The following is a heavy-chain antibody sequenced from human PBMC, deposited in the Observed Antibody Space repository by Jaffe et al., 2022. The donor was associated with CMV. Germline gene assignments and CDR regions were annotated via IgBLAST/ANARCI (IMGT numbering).Heavy chain of an antibody. CDR1: GGSVSSGSYY. V-gene: IGHV4-61*01. CDR2: IYYSGST. CDR3: ARGESWGLYYFDY. Sequence: QVQLQESGPGLVKPSETLSLTCTVSGGSVSSGSYYWSWIRQPPGKGLEWIGYIYYSGSTNYNPSLKSRVTISVDTSKNQFSLKLSSVTAADTAVYYCARGESWGLYYFDYWGQGTLVTVSS. D-gene: IGHD7-27*01. J-gene: IGHJ4*02.